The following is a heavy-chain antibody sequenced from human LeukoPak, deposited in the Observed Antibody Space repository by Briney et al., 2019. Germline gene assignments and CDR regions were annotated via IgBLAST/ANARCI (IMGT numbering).Heavy chain of an antibody. CDR1: GFTFDDYA. V-gene: IGHV3-9*03. CDR2: ISWNSGSI. CDR3: AKDIRRASSAFDI. J-gene: IGHJ3*02. Sequence: PGRSLRLSCAASGFTFDDYAMHWVRQAPGKGLEWVSGISWNSGSIGYADSVKGRFTISRDNAKNSLYLQMNSLRAEDMALYYCAKDIRRASSAFDIWGQGTMVTVSS.